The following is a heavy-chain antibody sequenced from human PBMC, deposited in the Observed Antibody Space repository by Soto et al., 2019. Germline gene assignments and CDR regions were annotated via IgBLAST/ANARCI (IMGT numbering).Heavy chain of an antibody. J-gene: IGHJ6*03. V-gene: IGHV3-23*01. Sequence: GKGLEWVSAISGSGGSTYYADSVKGRFTISRDNSKNTLYLQMNSLRAEDTAVFFFAKKMVWVVCARAWHLWGNGT. CDR3: AKKMVWVVCARAWHL. CDR2: ISGSGGST. D-gene: IGHD2-8*02.